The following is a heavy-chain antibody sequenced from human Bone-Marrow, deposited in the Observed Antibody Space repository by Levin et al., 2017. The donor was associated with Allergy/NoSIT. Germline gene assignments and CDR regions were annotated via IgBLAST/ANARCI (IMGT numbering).Heavy chain of an antibody. V-gene: IGHV1-24*01. CDR1: GYTLTELS. J-gene: IGHJ1*01. D-gene: IGHD4-11*01. CDR2: FDPEDGET. CDR3: ATAPTSAEYFQH. Sequence: ASVKVSCKVSGYTLTELSMHWVRQAPGKGLEWMGGFDPEDGETIYAQKFQGRVTMTEDTSTDTAYMELSSLRSEDTAVYYCATAPTSAEYFQHWGQGTLVTVSS.